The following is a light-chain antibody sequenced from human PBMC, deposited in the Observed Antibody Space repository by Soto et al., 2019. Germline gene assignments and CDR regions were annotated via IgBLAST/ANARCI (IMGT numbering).Light chain of an antibody. CDR2: GAP. CDR1: QSVGST. J-gene: IGKJ4*02. CDR3: QQYSTSLT. V-gene: IGKV3-15*01. Sequence: EILMTQSPATLSVSPGERVILSCRASQSVGSTLAWYQQKPGQAPRLLIRGAPTRATGVPARFSGSGSGTEFTLTISSLQSEDFAVYYCQQYSTSLTFGGGTTLEIK.